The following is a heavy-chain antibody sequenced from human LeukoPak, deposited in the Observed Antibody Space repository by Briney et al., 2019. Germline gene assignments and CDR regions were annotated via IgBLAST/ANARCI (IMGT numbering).Heavy chain of an antibody. V-gene: IGHV4-59*08. CDR3: ARHLREWYGMDV. CDR2: VYYSGST. J-gene: IGHJ6*02. D-gene: IGHD3-3*01. Sequence: SETLSLTXTVXXXXXSSXXWSWIRXPPXXXXXWIGYVYYSGSTNYNPSLKSRVTISVDTSKNQFSLKLSSVTAADTAVYYCARHLREWYGMDVWGQGTTVTVSS. CDR1: XXXXSSXX.